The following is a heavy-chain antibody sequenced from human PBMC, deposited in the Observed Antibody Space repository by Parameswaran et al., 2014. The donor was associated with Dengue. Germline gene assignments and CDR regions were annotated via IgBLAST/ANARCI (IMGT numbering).Heavy chain of an antibody. Sequence: IRQPPGKGLEWVSVIYSGGSTYYADSVKGRFIISRDNSKNTLYLQMSSLRAEDTAVYYCATSPLLYYYYGMDVWGQGTTVTVSS. CDR2: IYSGGST. CDR3: ATSPLLYYYYGMDV. J-gene: IGHJ6*02. D-gene: IGHD7-27*01. V-gene: IGHV3-53*01.